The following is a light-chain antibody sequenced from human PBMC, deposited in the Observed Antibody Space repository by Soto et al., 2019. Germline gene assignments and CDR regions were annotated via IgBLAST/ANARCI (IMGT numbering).Light chain of an antibody. CDR2: KAS. CDR3: QQNINYPWT. CDR1: QSISRW. Sequence: DVQMTQSPSTLSASVGDRVTITCRASQSISRWLAWHQQKPGKAPKLLMYKASSLETGVPSRFSGSGSGTEFTLTISSLQPDDFATYYCQQNINYPWTFGQGTKVEIK. J-gene: IGKJ1*01. V-gene: IGKV1-5*03.